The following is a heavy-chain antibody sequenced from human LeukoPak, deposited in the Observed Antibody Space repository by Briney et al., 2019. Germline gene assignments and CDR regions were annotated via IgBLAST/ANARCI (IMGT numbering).Heavy chain of an antibody. V-gene: IGHV4-59*01. CDR3: ARSGDYGDYRGFAEYFQH. J-gene: IGHJ1*01. CDR1: GGSFSSYY. CDR2: IYYSGST. D-gene: IGHD4-17*01. Sequence: PSETLSLTCAVYGGSFSSYYWSWIRQPPGKGLEWIGYIYYSGSTNYNPSLKSRVTISVDTSKNQFSLKLSSVTAADTAVYYCARSGDYGDYRGFAEYFQHWGQGTLVTVSS.